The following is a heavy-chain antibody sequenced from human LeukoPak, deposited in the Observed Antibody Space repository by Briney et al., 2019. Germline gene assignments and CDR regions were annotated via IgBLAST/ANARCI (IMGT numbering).Heavy chain of an antibody. D-gene: IGHD3-10*01. CDR3: ARGGYYYGSGSYYLYGMDV. V-gene: IGHV4-59*01. CDR2: IYYSGST. Sequence: SETLSLTCTVSGGSISSYYWSWIRQPPGKGLEWIGYIYYSGSTNYNPSLKSRVTISVDTSKNQFSLKLSSVTAADTAVYYRARGGYYYGSGSYYLYGMDVWGQGTTVTVSS. CDR1: GGSISSYY. J-gene: IGHJ6*02.